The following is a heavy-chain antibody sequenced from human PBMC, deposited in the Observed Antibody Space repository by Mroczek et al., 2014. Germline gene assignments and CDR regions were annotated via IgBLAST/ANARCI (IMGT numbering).Heavy chain of an antibody. CDR2: ISGSGGST. CDR1: GFTFSSYA. CDR3: AKGDEDIVVVPAAISGAFDI. J-gene: IGHJ3*02. Sequence: ESGGGLVQPGGSLRLSCAASGFTFSSYAMSWVRQAPGKGLEWVSAISGSGGSTYYADSVKGRFTISRDNSKNTLYLQMNSLRAEDTAVYYCAKGDEDIVVVPAAISGAFDIWGQGQWSPXLQ. D-gene: IGHD2-2*01. V-gene: IGHV3-23*01.